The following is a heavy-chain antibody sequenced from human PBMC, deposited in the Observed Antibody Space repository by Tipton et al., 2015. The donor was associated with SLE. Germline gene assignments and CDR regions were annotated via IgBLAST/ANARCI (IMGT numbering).Heavy chain of an antibody. V-gene: IGHV4-39*01. J-gene: IGHJ4*02. Sequence: TLSLTCHVAGGPIRNSPYYWAWIRQTRGKRLEWIGSVFDTGYTAYNPSLEGRVPISVDTSNNEFSLKLSSVTAADTAVYFCARQDLGRAATLTFDIWGLGTLVTVSS. CDR1: GGPIRNSPYY. D-gene: IGHD6-25*01. CDR2: VFDTGYT. CDR3: ARQDLGRAATLTFDI.